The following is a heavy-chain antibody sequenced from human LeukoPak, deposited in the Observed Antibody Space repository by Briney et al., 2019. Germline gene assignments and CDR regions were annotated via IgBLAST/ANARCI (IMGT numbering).Heavy chain of an antibody. CDR2: IIPILGTA. V-gene: IGHV1-69*05. CDR3: ASGVYCSGGSCFLGSFDY. D-gene: IGHD2-15*01. CDR1: GGTFSSYA. Sequence: SVKVSCKASGGTFSSYAISWVRQAPGQGLEWMGGIIPILGTANYAQKFQGRVTITTDESTSTAYMELSSLRSEDTAVYYCASGVYCSGGSCFLGSFDYWGQGTLVTVSS. J-gene: IGHJ4*02.